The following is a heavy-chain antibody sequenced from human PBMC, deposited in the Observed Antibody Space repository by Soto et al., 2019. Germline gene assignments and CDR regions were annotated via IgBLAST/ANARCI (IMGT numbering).Heavy chain of an antibody. CDR3: ARLKGAFSITTYNWFDP. CDR1: VDSIDTSRYY. Sequence: PSETLSLTCTVSVDSIDTSRYYWFWIRHPPGKGLEWIASIYYSGHTHYNPSLKSRVTMSLDTSKNQFSLKLSSVTAADTAIYYCARLKGAFSITTYNWFDPWGQGTLVTVSS. J-gene: IGHJ5*02. V-gene: IGHV4-39*01. CDR2: IYYSGHT. D-gene: IGHD3-22*01.